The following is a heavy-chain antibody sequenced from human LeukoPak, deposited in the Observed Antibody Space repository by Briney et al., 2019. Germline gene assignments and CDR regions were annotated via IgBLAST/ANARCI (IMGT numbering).Heavy chain of an antibody. D-gene: IGHD1-26*01. CDR3: ARGLVGALDY. CDR2: INHSGST. J-gene: IGHJ4*02. Sequence: SETLSLTCAVYGGSFSGYYWSWIRQPPGKGLEWIGEINHSGSTNYNPSLKSRVTISVDTSKNRFSLKLSSVTAADTAVYYCARGLVGALDYWGQGTLVTVSS. V-gene: IGHV4-34*01. CDR1: GGSFSGYY.